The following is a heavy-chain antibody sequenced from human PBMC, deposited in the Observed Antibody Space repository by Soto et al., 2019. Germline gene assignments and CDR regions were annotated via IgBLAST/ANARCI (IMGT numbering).Heavy chain of an antibody. V-gene: IGHV3-23*01. CDR2: LGGNGFTT. CDR3: AKALRPSLNFFYYMDV. J-gene: IGHJ6*03. Sequence: EVQLLESGGGLVQPGGSLRLSCVVSGFTFGSYAMSWVRQAPEKGPEWVAILGGNGFTTYYADSVKGRFTISGDKSKRTLFLHMNSLRADDTCVYYCAKALRPSLNFFYYMDVWGRGTSVTVSS. CDR1: GFTFGSYA. D-gene: IGHD2-2*01.